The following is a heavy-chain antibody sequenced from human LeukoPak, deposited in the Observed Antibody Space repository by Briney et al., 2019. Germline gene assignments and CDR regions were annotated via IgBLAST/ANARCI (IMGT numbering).Heavy chain of an antibody. V-gene: IGHV4-34*01. Sequence: SETLSLTCAVYGGSFSGYYWSWIRQPPGKGLKWIGEINHSGSTNYNPSLKSRVTISVDTSKNQFSLKLSSVTAADTAVYYCARQRRAYYYGSGSYYSSYYYYMDVWGKGTTVTISS. J-gene: IGHJ6*03. CDR2: INHSGST. CDR1: GGSFSGYY. D-gene: IGHD3-10*01. CDR3: ARQRRAYYYGSGSYYSSYYYYMDV.